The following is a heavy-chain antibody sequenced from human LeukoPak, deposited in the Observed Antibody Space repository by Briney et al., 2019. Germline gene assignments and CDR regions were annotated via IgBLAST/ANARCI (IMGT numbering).Heavy chain of an antibody. Sequence: PSETLSLTCTVPGGSISSHYWSWIRQPPGKGLEWIGYIYYSGSTNYNPSLKSRVTISVDTSKNQFSLKLSSVTAADTAVYYCAREAGYSSGYYYFDYWGQGTLVTVSS. D-gene: IGHD6-19*01. CDR1: GGSISSHY. CDR3: AREAGYSSGYYYFDY. J-gene: IGHJ4*02. V-gene: IGHV4-59*11. CDR2: IYYSGST.